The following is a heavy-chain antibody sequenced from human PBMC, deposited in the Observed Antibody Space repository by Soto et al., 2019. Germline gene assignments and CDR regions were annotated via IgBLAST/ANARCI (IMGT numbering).Heavy chain of an antibody. J-gene: IGHJ4*02. CDR2: ISSDGRKK. D-gene: IGHD6-19*01. Sequence: QVQLVESGGGVVQPGRSLRISCTASGFTFTDYSLHWVRQAPGNGLEWVALISSDGRKKYYADSVKGRFTISRDTSXNTLDLQMNSLRSEDTAVYYCTRVPGWYGKGIFDYWGQGTLVTVSS. CDR1: GFTFTDYS. V-gene: IGHV3-30*04. CDR3: TRVPGWYGKGIFDY.